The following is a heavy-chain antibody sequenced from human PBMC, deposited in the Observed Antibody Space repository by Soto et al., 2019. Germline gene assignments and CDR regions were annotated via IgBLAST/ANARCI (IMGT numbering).Heavy chain of an antibody. J-gene: IGHJ4*02. D-gene: IGHD6-19*01. CDR1: GFMFDSFA. CDR3: TKSAASAGWGVDF. CDR2: ISPGGDRI. Sequence: EVQLVESGGGLVQPGGSLRLSCVASGFMFDSFAMNWVRQAPGKGLEGGSYISPGGDRIYYAEALKGRITIPRDNARNSLSLQMHTLSDEDTAVYYCTKSAASAGWGVDFWGQGTLVTVSS. V-gene: IGHV3-48*02.